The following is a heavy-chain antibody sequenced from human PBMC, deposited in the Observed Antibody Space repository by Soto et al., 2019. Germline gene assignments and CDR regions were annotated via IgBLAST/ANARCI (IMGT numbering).Heavy chain of an antibody. CDR3: ANGGQLYYYGMDV. V-gene: IGHV3-30*18. CDR1: GFTFSSYG. CDR2: ISYDGSNK. J-gene: IGHJ6*02. Sequence: GGSLRLACAASGFTFSSYGMHWVRQAPGKGLEWVAVISYDGSNKYYADSVKGRFTISRDNSKNTLYLQMNSLRAEDTAVYYCANGGQLYYYGMDVWGQGTTVTVSS. D-gene: IGHD5-18*01.